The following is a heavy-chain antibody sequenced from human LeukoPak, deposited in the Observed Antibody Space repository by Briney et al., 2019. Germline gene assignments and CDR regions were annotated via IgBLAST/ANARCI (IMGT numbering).Heavy chain of an antibody. CDR2: ISSSSSYI. CDR3: ARELYGDYAVDY. V-gene: IGHV3-21*01. J-gene: IGHJ4*02. D-gene: IGHD4-17*01. CDR1: GFTFTSYS. Sequence: PGGSLRLSCAAPGFTFTSYSMNWVRQAPGKGLEWVSSISSSSSYIYYADSVKGRFTISRDNAKNSLYLQMNSLRAEDTAVYYCARELYGDYAVDYWGQGTLVTVSS.